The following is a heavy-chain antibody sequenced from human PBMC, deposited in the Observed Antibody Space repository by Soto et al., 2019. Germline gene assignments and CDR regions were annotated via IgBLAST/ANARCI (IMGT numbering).Heavy chain of an antibody. CDR3: ARGGQLELRWSYGMDV. D-gene: IGHD1-7*01. Sequence: SETLSLTCTVSCGSISSSSYYWGWIRQPPGKGLEWIGSIYYSGSTYYNPSLKSRVTISVDTSKNQFSLKLSSVTAADTAVYYCARGGQLELRWSYGMDVWGQGTTVTVSS. CDR1: CGSISSSSYY. J-gene: IGHJ6*02. V-gene: IGHV4-39*01. CDR2: IYYSGST.